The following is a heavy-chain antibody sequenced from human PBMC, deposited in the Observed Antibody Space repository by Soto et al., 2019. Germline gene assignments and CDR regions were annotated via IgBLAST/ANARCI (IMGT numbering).Heavy chain of an antibody. Sequence: PGGSLRVSSAACGFTFRSYSIKWVRQAPWKGLEWVSCISSSSSYIYYADSVKGRFTISRDNAKTSLYLQMNSLRAEDTAVYYCARDWTRPIYGMDVWGHRNTVAVSS. CDR1: GFTFRSYS. CDR2: ISSSSSYI. CDR3: ARDWTRPIYGMDV. V-gene: IGHV3-21*01. D-gene: IGHD3-3*01. J-gene: IGHJ6*02.